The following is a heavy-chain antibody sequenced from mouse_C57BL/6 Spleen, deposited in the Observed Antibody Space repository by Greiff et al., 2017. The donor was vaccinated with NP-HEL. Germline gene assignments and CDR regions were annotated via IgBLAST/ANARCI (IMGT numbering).Heavy chain of an antibody. CDR1: GYSITSGYY. J-gene: IGHJ1*03. Sequence: EVKLMESGPGLVKPSQSLSLTCSVTGYSITSGYYWNWIRQFPGNKLEWMGYISYDGSNNYNPSLKNRISITRDTSKNQFFLKLNSVTTEDTATYYCAREGAIYYGNYVRYFDVWGTGTTVTVSS. CDR2: ISYDGSN. CDR3: AREGAIYYGNYVRYFDV. V-gene: IGHV3-6*01. D-gene: IGHD2-1*01.